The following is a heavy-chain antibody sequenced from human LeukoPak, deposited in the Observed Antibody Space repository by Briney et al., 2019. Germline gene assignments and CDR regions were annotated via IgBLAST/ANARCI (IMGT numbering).Heavy chain of an antibody. D-gene: IGHD3-10*01. CDR3: ARDTTTMVRGVSHLGY. CDR2: IIPIFGTA. Sequence: ASVKVSCKASGGTFSSYAISWVRQAPGQGLEWMGGIIPIFGTANYAQKFQGRVTITADESTSTAYMELSSLRSEDTAVYYCARDTTTMVRGVSHLGYWGQGTLVTVSS. J-gene: IGHJ4*02. V-gene: IGHV1-69*13. CDR1: GGTFSSYA.